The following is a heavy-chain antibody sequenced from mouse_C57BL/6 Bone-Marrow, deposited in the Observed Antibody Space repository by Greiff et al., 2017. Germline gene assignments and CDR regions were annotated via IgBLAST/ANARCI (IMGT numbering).Heavy chain of an antibody. CDR3: ARNMGMDGYYDYWYFDV. Sequence: VQLKQPGAELVKPGASVKLSCKASGYTFTSYWMQWVKQRPGQGLEWIGEIDPSDSYTNYNQKFQGKATLTVDTSSSTAYMQLSSLTSDDSAVYYCARNMGMDGYYDYWYFDVWGRGTTVTVSS. V-gene: IGHV1-50*01. D-gene: IGHD2-3*01. CDR1: GYTFTSYW. CDR2: IDPSDSYT. J-gene: IGHJ1*03.